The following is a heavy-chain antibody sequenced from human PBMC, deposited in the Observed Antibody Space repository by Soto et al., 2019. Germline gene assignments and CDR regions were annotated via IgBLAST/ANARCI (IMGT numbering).Heavy chain of an antibody. D-gene: IGHD3-3*01. CDR2: ISWHSGSI. Sequence: EVQLVESGGDLVQPGRSLRLSCAASGFSFDDYAMHWVRQAPGKGLEWVSGISWHSGSIGYADSVKGRFTISRDNAENSLFLQMDSLRTEDTALYYCAKASVWSGFFAFDIWGQGTMVIVS. CDR3: AKASVWSGFFAFDI. J-gene: IGHJ3*02. CDR1: GFSFDDYA. V-gene: IGHV3-9*01.